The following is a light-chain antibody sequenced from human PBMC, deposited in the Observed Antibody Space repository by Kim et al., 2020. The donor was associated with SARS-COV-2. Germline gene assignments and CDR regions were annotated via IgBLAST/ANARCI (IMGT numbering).Light chain of an antibody. J-gene: IGLJ2*01. CDR2: DNN. CDR1: SSNIGNNY. CDR3: GTWDSSLSAL. V-gene: IGLV1-51*01. Sequence: PGQKVTISCSRSSSNIGNNYVSWYQQLPGTAPKLLIYDNNKRPSGIPDRFSGSKSGTSATLGITGLQTGDEADYYCGTWDSSLSALFGGGTQLTVL.